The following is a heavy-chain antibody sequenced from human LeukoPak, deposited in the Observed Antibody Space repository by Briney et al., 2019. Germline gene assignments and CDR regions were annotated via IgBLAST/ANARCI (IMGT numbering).Heavy chain of an antibody. Sequence: ASVKVSCKASGYTFTIYGISWVRQGPGQGLEWMGLTCAYNGNTNYTQKLHGRVTMTTDTSTSEAYMELRSLRTDDTAVYYCARDRIPTVTTSWGYGYWGQGTLVAVSS. J-gene: IGHJ4*02. V-gene: IGHV1-18*01. CDR2: TCAYNGNT. CDR1: GYTFTIYG. D-gene: IGHD4-11*01. CDR3: ARDRIPTVTTSWGYGY.